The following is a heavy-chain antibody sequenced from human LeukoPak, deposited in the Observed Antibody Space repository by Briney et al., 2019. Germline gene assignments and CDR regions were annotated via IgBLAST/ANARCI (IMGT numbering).Heavy chain of an antibody. V-gene: IGHV3-30-3*01. Sequence: GGSLRLSCAASGFTFSSYAMHWVRQAPGKGLEWVAVISYDGSNKYYADSVKGRFTISRDNAKNSLYLQMNSLRAEDTAVYYCARDGGNSRYFDLWGRGTLVTVSS. CDR2: ISYDGSNK. CDR1: GFTFSSYA. J-gene: IGHJ2*01. D-gene: IGHD2-21*02. CDR3: ARDGGNSRYFDL.